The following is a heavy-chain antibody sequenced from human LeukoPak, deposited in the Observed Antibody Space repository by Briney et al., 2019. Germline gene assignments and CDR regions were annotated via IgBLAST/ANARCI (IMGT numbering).Heavy chain of an antibody. V-gene: IGHV4-39*01. CDR2: ISSAVST. CDR3: ARLRIWFDP. D-gene: IGHD2-15*01. Sequence: SETLSLTCTVSGDSISDNNYYWGWIRQPPGKGLEWFGSISSAVSTYYNPSLKSRVTISVDTSKNQFSLKLSSVTAADTAVYYCARLRIWFDPWGQGTLVTVSS. J-gene: IGHJ5*02. CDR1: GDSISDNNYY.